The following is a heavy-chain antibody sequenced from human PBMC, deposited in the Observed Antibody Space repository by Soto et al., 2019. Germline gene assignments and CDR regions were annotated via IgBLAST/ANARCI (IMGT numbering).Heavy chain of an antibody. J-gene: IGHJ4*02. V-gene: IGHV3-11*01. CDR2: ISSSGSII. D-gene: IGHD3-22*01. Sequence: VGSLRLSCAASGFTFSDNYMSWISQAPGKGLEWVSYISSSGSIIYYADSVKGRFTISRDNVKNSLYLQMNSLRAEDTAVYYCARDLGYYESDGYFDYWGQGALVTVSS. CDR1: GFTFSDNY. CDR3: ARDLGYYESDGYFDY.